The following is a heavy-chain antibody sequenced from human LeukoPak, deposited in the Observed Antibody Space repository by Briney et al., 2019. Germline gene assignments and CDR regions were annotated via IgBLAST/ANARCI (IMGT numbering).Heavy chain of an antibody. D-gene: IGHD3-10*01. CDR3: ARELLWFGDKGNWFDP. CDR2: IYSGGST. Sequence: GGSLRLSCAASGFTVSSNYMSWVRQAPGKGLEWVSVIYSGGSTYYADSVKGRFTISRDNSKNTLYLQMNSLRAEDTAVYYCARELLWFGDKGNWFDPWGQGTLVTVSS. V-gene: IGHV3-66*01. J-gene: IGHJ5*02. CDR1: GFTVSSNY.